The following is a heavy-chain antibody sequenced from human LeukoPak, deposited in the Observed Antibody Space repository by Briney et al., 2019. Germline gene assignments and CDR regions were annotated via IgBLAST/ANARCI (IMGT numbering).Heavy chain of an antibody. CDR1: GFTFRSYW. D-gene: IGHD2-15*01. CDR3: ARWARYCSSGSCYSWFDP. V-gene: IGHV3-7*01. J-gene: IGHJ5*02. CDR2: MKLDGSEE. Sequence: TGGSLRLSCAASGFTFRSYWMSWVRQAPGRGGEWVANMKLDGSEEYYVDSVKGRFTISSDNAKNSLYLQMNSLRVDDTAVYYCARWARYCSSGSCYSWFDPWGQGTLVTVSS.